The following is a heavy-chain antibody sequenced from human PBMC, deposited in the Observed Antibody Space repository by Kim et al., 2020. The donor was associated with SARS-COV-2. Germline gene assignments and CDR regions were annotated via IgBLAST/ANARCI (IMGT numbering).Heavy chain of an antibody. Sequence: SETLSLTCTVSGGSISSSSYYWGWIRQPPGKGLEWIGSIYYSGSTYYNPSLKSRVTISVDTSKNQFSLKLSSVTAADTAVYYCARVNGVDTLDYWGQGTLVTVSS. CDR2: IYYSGST. J-gene: IGHJ4*02. CDR1: GGSISSSSYY. D-gene: IGHD2-8*01. CDR3: ARVNGVDTLDY. V-gene: IGHV4-39*07.